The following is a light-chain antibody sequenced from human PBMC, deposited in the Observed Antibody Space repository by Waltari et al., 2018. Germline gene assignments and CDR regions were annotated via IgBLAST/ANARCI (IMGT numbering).Light chain of an antibody. CDR1: QSLLFSAGKIY. J-gene: IGKJ1*01. V-gene: IGKV2-30*01. Sequence: DVVMTQSPLSLPVTVGQVASISCRSSQSLLFSAGKIYLNWFHQRPGQSPRHLIYKVSNRESGVPDRFSGSGSVTDFTLKITRVEAEDVGVYFCMQGAHWPRTFGQGTRVEI. CDR2: KVS. CDR3: MQGAHWPRT.